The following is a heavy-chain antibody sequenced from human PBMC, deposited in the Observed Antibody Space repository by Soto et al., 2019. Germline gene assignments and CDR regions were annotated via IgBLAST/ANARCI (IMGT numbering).Heavy chain of an antibody. V-gene: IGHV1-58*01. D-gene: IGHD2-2*01. CDR3: ARGQTSYYYYGMDV. Sequence: SVKVSCKASGFTFTSSAVQWVRQARGQRLEWIGWIVVGSGNTNYAQKFQERVTITRDMSTSTAYMELSSVTAADTAVYYCARGQTSYYYYGMDVWGQGTTVTVSS. CDR1: GFTFTSSA. CDR2: IVVGSGNT. J-gene: IGHJ6*02.